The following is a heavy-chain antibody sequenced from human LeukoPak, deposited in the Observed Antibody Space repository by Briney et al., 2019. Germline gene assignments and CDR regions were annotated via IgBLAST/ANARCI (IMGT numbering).Heavy chain of an antibody. V-gene: IGHV3-48*03. J-gene: IGHJ4*02. CDR3: ARDGYDYVWGSYGLDY. CDR1: GFTFSSYE. CDR2: ISSSGSTI. Sequence: GGSLRLSCAASGFTFSSYEMNWVRQAPGKGLEWVSYISSSGSTIYYADSVKGRFTISRDNAKNSLYLQMNSLRAEDTAVYYCARDGYDYVWGSYGLDYWGQGTLATVSS. D-gene: IGHD3-16*02.